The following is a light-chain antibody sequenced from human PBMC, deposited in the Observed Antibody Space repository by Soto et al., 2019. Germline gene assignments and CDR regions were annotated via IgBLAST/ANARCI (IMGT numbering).Light chain of an antibody. V-gene: IGKV1-39*01. J-gene: IGKJ1*01. CDR3: QQTYSAPWT. Sequence: DIQMTQSPSYLAALVGDRVSITCRASQSVAPSLNWYQQKPGKAPKLLIFATSSLDGGVPSRFSGGGSGTEFTLSISNLQPEDFATYYCQQTYSAPWTFGPGTKVQIK. CDR2: ATS. CDR1: QSVAPS.